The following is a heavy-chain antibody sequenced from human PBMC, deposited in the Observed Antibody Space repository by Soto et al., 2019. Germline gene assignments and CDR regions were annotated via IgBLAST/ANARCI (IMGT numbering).Heavy chain of an antibody. CDR1: GYTFTGYY. Sequence: GASLKVSCKASGYTFTGYYMHWWRDSTGQGLEWMGWINPNSGGTNYAQKFQGRVTMTRDTSISTAYMELSRLRSDDTAAYYCARDPGIAAADPYYYYGMDVWGQGTTVTVSS. J-gene: IGHJ6*02. CDR3: ARDPGIAAADPYYYYGMDV. V-gene: IGHV1-2*02. CDR2: INPNSGGT. D-gene: IGHD6-13*01.